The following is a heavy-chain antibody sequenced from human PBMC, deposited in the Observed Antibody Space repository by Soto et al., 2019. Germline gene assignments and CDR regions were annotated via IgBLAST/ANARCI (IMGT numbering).Heavy chain of an antibody. J-gene: IGHJ4*02. V-gene: IGHV3-21*01. D-gene: IGHD3-22*01. Sequence: GGSLRLSCAASGFTFSSYSMNWVRQAPGKGLEWVSSISSSSSYIYYADSVKGRFTISGDNAKNSLYLQMNSLRAEDTAVYYCARELRHYHDSSGYLDYWGQGTLVTVSS. CDR2: ISSSSSYI. CDR3: ARELRHYHDSSGYLDY. CDR1: GFTFSSYS.